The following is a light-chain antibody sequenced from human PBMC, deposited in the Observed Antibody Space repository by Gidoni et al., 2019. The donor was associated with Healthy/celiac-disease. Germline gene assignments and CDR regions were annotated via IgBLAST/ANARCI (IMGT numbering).Light chain of an antibody. V-gene: IGKV1-39*01. J-gene: IGKJ4*01. CDR3: QQSYSTPLT. CDR1: QSIRSY. CDR2: AAS. Sequence: IQMTQSPSSLSASVGDRVTIPCRASQSIRSYLNWYQQKPGKAPKLLIYAASSLQSWVPSRFSGSGSGTDFTLTISSLQPEDFATYYCQQSYSTPLTFGGGTKVEIK.